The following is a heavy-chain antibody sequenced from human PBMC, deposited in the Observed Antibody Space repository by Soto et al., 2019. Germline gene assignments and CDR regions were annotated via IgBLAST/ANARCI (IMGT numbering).Heavy chain of an antibody. CDR3: ARDRIIYDSSGYYFDY. V-gene: IGHV3-30-3*01. J-gene: IGHJ4*02. Sequence: GGSLRLSCAASGFTFSSYAMHWVRQAPGKGLEWVAVISYDGSNKYYADSVKGRFTISRDNSKNTLYLQMNSLRAEDTAVFYCARDRIIYDSSGYYFDYWGQGTLVTVSS. D-gene: IGHD3-22*01. CDR2: ISYDGSNK. CDR1: GFTFSSYA.